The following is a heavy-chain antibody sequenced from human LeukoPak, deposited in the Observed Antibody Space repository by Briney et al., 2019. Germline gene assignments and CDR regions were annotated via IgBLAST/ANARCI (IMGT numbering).Heavy chain of an antibody. J-gene: IGHJ3*02. CDR1: GGSFSGYY. CDR2: INHSGST. V-gene: IGHV4-34*01. D-gene: IGHD3-3*01. Sequence: PSETLSLTCAVSGGSFSGYYWSWIRQPPGKGLEWIGEINHSGSTNYNPSLKSRVTISVDTSKNQFSLKLSSVTAADTAVYYCARLPLFGVVEAFDIWGQGTMVTVSS. CDR3: ARLPLFGVVEAFDI.